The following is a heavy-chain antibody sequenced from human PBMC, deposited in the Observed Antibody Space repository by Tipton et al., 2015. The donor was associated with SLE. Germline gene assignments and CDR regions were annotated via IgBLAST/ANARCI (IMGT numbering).Heavy chain of an antibody. CDR2: IYYSGST. Sequence: TLSLTCTVSGGSISSSSYYWGWIRQPPGKGLEWIGSIYYSGSTYYNPSLKSRVTMSVDTSKNQFSLKLSSVTAADTAVYYCAREPSGDLWYFDLWGRGTLVTVSS. D-gene: IGHD3-10*01. V-gene: IGHV4-39*07. CDR1: GGSISSSSYY. CDR3: AREPSGDLWYFDL. J-gene: IGHJ2*01.